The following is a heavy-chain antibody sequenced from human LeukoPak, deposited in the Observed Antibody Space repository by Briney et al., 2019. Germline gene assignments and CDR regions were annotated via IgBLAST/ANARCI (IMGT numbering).Heavy chain of an antibody. CDR3: ARGSDYDDYFYMDF. V-gene: IGHV1-2*02. Sequence: ASVKVSCKTSGYRFTGYYLHWVRQAPGQGLEWMGWMNPKSGATDYARKFQGRVTMTRDTSISTAYMELTRLRSDDTAVYFCARGSDYDDYFYMDFWGKGTTVTVSS. CDR2: MNPKSGAT. CDR1: GYRFTGYY. J-gene: IGHJ6*03.